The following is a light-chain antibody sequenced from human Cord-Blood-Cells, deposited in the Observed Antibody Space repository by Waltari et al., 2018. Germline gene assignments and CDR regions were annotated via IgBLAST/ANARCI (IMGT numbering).Light chain of an antibody. V-gene: IGKV3-20*01. Sequence: EIVSTRSPGTLSLSPGERATLSCRASQSVSSSYLAWYQQKPGQAPRLLNYGASSRATGIPDRFSGSGSGTDFTHTISRLGAEDFAVYYCQQYGSSPMYTFSQGTKLEIK. CDR2: GAS. J-gene: IGKJ2*01. CDR3: QQYGSSPMYT. CDR1: QSVSSSY.